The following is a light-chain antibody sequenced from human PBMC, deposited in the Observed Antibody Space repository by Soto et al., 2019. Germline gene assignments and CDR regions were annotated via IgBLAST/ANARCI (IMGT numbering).Light chain of an antibody. Sequence: DIHMTQSPSSLSASVVDIVTITFQASQDISNHLNWYQQKPGKAPKLLIYKASTLKSGVPSRFSGSGSGTEFTLTISSLQPDDFATYYCQHYNSYSEAFGQGTKVDI. CDR2: KAS. CDR1: QDISNH. J-gene: IGKJ1*01. CDR3: QHYNSYSEA. V-gene: IGKV1-5*03.